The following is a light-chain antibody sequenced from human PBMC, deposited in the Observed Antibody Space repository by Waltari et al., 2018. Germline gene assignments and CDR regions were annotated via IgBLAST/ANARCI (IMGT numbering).Light chain of an antibody. CDR1: SRDIGASNY. Sequence: QSALTQPASVSGSPGQSITLSCTGTSRDIGASNYVSWYQQHPGEAPKLIIYEVTNRPSGVSNRFSGSKSGNTASLTISGLQAEDEADYYCSSFTTNSPPYVFGTGTEVTVL. CDR3: SSFTTNSPPYV. V-gene: IGLV2-14*01. J-gene: IGLJ1*01. CDR2: EVT.